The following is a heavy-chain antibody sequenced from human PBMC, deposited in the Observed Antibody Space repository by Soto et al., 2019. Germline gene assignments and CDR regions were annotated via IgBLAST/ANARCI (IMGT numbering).Heavy chain of an antibody. D-gene: IGHD3-10*01. CDR1: GGSISSGGYF. J-gene: IGHJ6*02. Sequence: QVQLQESGPGLVQPSQTLSLTCAVSGGSISSGGYFWSWIRQHPGKGLEWIGYIYYSGSPSYTPSLKSRVTISVDTSTNKFSMKLSSVTAAATAVYYCARSYNLYGMDVWCQGTTVTVSS. V-gene: IGHV4-31*11. CDR3: ARSYNLYGMDV. CDR2: IYYSGSP.